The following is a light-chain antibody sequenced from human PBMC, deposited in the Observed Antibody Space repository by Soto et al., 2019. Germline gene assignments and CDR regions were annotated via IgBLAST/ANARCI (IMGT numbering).Light chain of an antibody. CDR2: DVS. CDR1: SSDIGGYNY. V-gene: IGLV2-14*03. Sequence: QSALTQPASVSGSPGQSITISCTGTSSDIGGYNYVSWYQHHPGKAPKRIIFDVSRWPSGVSNRFSASKSGNTASLTISGLQAEDEADYYCSSYRSGATYVFGPGTKLTVL. CDR3: SSYRSGATYV. J-gene: IGLJ1*01.